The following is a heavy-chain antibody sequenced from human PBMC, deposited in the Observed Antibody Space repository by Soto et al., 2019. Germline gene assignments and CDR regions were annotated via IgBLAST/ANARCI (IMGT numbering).Heavy chain of an antibody. CDR1: GFTFTNYW. CDR3: AREIWGPEY. V-gene: IGHV3-7*03. Sequence: GGSLRLSCAASGFTFTNYWMTWVRQAPGRGLEWVANIKKDRSEKHYVDSVKGRFTISRDNAKNSLYLQINSLRAEDTAVYYCAREIWGPEYWGQGTRVTVSS. D-gene: IGHD7-27*01. J-gene: IGHJ4*02. CDR2: IKKDRSEK.